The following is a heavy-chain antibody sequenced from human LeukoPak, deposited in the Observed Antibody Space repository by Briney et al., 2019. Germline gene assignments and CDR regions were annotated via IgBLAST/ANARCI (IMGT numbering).Heavy chain of an antibody. D-gene: IGHD3-22*01. CDR1: GFTFSSYS. Sequence: GGSLRLSCAASGFTFSSYSMNWVRQAPGKGLEWVSSISSSSSYIYYADSVKGRFTISRDNAKNSLYLQMNSLRAEDTAVYYCARGGQEYYYDSSGYPRPTDYWGQGTLVTVSS. V-gene: IGHV3-21*01. CDR3: ARGGQEYYYDSSGYPRPTDY. J-gene: IGHJ4*02. CDR2: ISSSSSYI.